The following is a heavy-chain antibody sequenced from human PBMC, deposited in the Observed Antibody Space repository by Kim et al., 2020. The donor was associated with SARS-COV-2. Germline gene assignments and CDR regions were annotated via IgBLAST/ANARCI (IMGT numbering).Heavy chain of an antibody. CDR1: GFTFGDYA. V-gene: IGHV3-49*03. CDR2: IRSKAYGGTT. CDR3: TRVPSGILRGY. J-gene: IGHJ4*02. D-gene: IGHD6-13*01. Sequence: GGSLRLSCTASGFTFGDYAMSWFRQAPGKGLEWVGCIRSKAYGGTTEYAASVKGRFTISRDDSKSIAYLQMNSLKTEDTAVYYCTRVPSGILRGYWGQGNLVTVSS.